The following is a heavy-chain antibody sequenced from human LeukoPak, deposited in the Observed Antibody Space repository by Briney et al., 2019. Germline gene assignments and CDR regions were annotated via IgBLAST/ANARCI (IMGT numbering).Heavy chain of an antibody. Sequence: GGSLRLSCAASGFTFSSYAMSWVRQAPGKGLEWVSAISGSGGSTYYADSVKGRFTISRDNSKNTLYLQMNSLRAEDTAVYYSAKDSQNSGWYSDYWGQGTLVTVSS. J-gene: IGHJ4*02. V-gene: IGHV3-23*01. CDR3: AKDSQNSGWYSDY. CDR1: GFTFSSYA. CDR2: ISGSGGST. D-gene: IGHD6-19*01.